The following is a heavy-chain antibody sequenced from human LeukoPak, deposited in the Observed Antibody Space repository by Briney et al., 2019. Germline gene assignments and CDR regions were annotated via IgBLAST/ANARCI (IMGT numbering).Heavy chain of an antibody. J-gene: IGHJ5*02. CDR2: ISATDGST. CDR3: VACASASCYGDRFDP. V-gene: IGHV3-23*01. CDR1: GFTFASHA. D-gene: IGHD2-2*01. Sequence: GGSLRPSCAASGFTFASHAMTWVRQAPGKGLEWVSSISATDGSTYYADSVRGRFTISRDNSKNTLFLQMNSLGAEDTALYYCVACASASCYGDRFDPWGQGTLVTVSS.